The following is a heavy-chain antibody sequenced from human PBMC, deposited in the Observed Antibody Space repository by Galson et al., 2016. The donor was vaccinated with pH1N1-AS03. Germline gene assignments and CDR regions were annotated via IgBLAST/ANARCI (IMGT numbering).Heavy chain of an antibody. CDR2: IDGGRENT. Sequence: SLRLSCAASGFAVRANAMSWVRQAPGKGLEWVSAIDGGRENTHHADSVKGRFTISRDSSKNTLYLQMNSLRPEDTAVYYCAKDVLSWAFDHWGQGALVTVSS. CDR3: AKDVLSWAFDH. CDR1: GFAVRANA. D-gene: IGHD1-26*01. V-gene: IGHV3-23*01. J-gene: IGHJ4*02.